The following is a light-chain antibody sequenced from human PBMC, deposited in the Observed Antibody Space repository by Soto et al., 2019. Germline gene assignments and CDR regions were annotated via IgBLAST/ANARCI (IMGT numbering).Light chain of an antibody. CDR1: SSDFGNYNL. V-gene: IGLV2-14*02. CDR2: EVN. Sequence: QSALTQPASVSGSPGQSITISCTGTSSDFGNYNLVSWYQQHPGKVPKLILFEVNKRPSGVSDRFSGSKSGTSASLAITGLQGDDEADYYCQSFDSRLSAPVFGGGTKLTVL. J-gene: IGLJ2*01. CDR3: QSFDSRLSAPV.